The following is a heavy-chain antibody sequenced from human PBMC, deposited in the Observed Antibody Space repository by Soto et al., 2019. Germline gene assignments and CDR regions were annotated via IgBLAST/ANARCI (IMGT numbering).Heavy chain of an antibody. Sequence: GGSLRLSCAASGFTFSSYDMQWVRQATGKGLEWVSAIGTAGDTYYPGSVKGRFTISRENAKNSLYLQMNSLRAEDTAVYYCARGLVSSSWTFYYYYYGMDVWGQGTTVTVSS. CDR3: ARGLVSSSWTFYYYYYGMDV. V-gene: IGHV3-13*01. CDR2: IGTAGDT. CDR1: GFTFSSYD. J-gene: IGHJ6*02. D-gene: IGHD6-13*01.